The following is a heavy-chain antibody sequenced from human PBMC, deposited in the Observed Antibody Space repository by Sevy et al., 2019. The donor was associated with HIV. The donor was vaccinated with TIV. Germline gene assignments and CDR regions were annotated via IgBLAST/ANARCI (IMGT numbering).Heavy chain of an antibody. V-gene: IGHV3-21*01. D-gene: IGHD3-16*02. J-gene: IGHJ3*02. CDR2: ISSSSSYI. Sequence: GGCLRLSCAASGFTFSSYSMNWVRQAPGKGLEWFSSISSSSSYIYYADSVKGRFTISRDNAKNSLYLQMNSLRAEDTAVYYCANNASMITLGGVIVPDAFDIWGQGTMVTVSS. CDR1: GFTFSSYS. CDR3: ANNASMITLGGVIVPDAFDI.